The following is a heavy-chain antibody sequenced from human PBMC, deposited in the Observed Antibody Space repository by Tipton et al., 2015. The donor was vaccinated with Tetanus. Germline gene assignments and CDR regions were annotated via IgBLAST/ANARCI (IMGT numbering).Heavy chain of an antibody. Sequence: TLSLTCTASGGSINRYYWSWIRQSPGKGLEWIGYINYSGTTNYASSLQSRVIISVDTSKNQFSLKLNSVTAADTAVYYCARDRDYYGSGSRGMDVWGQGTRVTVSS. V-gene: IGHV4-59*01. CDR3: ARDRDYYGSGSRGMDV. D-gene: IGHD3-10*01. CDR1: GGSINRYY. CDR2: INYSGTT. J-gene: IGHJ6*02.